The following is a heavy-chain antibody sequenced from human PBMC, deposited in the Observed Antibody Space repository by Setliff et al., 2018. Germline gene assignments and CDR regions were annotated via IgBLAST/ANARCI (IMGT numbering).Heavy chain of an antibody. Sequence: AASVKVSCKASGYSFTNYGITWVRQAPGQGLEWMGWISTYNGNTNYAQKLQGRVTMSTDTSTNTAYMELRSLRSDDTAVYYCARDRPSSSGWYTYYYYGMDVWGQGTTVTVSS. J-gene: IGHJ6*02. CDR1: GYSFTNYG. D-gene: IGHD6-19*01. CDR2: ISTYNGNT. V-gene: IGHV1-18*01. CDR3: ARDRPSSSGWYTYYYYGMDV.